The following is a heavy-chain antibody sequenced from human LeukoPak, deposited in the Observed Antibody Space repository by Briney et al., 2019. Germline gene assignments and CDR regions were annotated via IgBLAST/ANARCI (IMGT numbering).Heavy chain of an antibody. CDR3: ARDPAPATGAFDI. CDR1: GFTLSSNY. D-gene: IGHD1-1*01. Sequence: PGGSLRLSCAASGFTLSSNYMNWVRQAPGKGLEWASVIFNSGDTYYADSVKGRFTISRDTSKNTLYLQMNSLRVDDTAVYYCARDPAPATGAFDIWGQGTMVIIS. V-gene: IGHV3-53*01. CDR2: IFNSGDT. J-gene: IGHJ3*02.